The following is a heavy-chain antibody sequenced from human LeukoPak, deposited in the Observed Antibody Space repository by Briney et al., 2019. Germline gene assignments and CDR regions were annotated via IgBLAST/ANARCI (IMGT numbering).Heavy chain of an antibody. CDR3: AKSPSGGIVTALDY. D-gene: IGHD2-15*01. V-gene: IGHV3-23*01. Sequence: PGGSLRLSCAASGFTFSSYAMSWVRQAPGKGLEWVSAISGSGGSTYYADSVKGRFTISRDNSKNTLYLQMNSLRAEVTAVYYCAKSPSGGIVTALDYWGQGTLVTVSS. J-gene: IGHJ4*02. CDR1: GFTFSSYA. CDR2: ISGSGGST.